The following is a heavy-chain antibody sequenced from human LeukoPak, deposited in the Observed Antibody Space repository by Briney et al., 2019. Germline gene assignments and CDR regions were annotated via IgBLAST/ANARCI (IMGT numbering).Heavy chain of an antibody. Sequence: PSQTLSLTCALYAGSFTGYYWGWNRHPPERGLEWNGEINNGGATNYNPSLRSRVPISVATSKNQFSLKLRSLNPPATAVFSGARGPDPFLTIFGVVTARWFDPWGQGTLVTVSS. CDR2: INNGGAT. D-gene: IGHD3-3*01. J-gene: IGHJ5*02. CDR1: AGSFTGYY. CDR3: ARGPDPFLTIFGVVTARWFDP. V-gene: IGHV4-34*01.